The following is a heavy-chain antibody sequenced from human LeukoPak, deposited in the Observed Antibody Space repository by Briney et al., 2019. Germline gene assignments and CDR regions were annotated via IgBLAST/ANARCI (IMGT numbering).Heavy chain of an antibody. V-gene: IGHV3-33*03. CDR2: IWYDGTNT. D-gene: IGHD3-10*01. CDR3: ASLDAGSGSWLIGENWSDP. J-gene: IGHJ5*02. Sequence: GGSLRLSCAASGFTFSNYGMHWVRQAPGKGLEWVAVIWYDGTNTYYGDSVKGRFTISRDNAKNSLYLQMNSLRAEDTAVYYEASLDAGSGSWLIGENWSDPWGQRALVTVSS. CDR1: GFTFSNYG.